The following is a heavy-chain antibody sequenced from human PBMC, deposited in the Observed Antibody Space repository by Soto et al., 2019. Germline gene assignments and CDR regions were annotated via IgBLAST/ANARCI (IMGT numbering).Heavy chain of an antibody. Sequence: PSETLSLTCTVSGGSISSSSYYWGWIRQPPGKGLEWIGSIYYSGSTYYNPSLKSRVTISVDTSKNQFSLKLSSVTAADTAVYYCAAHPHYYDSSGYYYELDYWGQGTLVTVSS. CDR1: GGSISSSSYY. V-gene: IGHV4-39*01. J-gene: IGHJ4*02. CDR3: AAHPHYYDSSGYYYELDY. CDR2: IYYSGST. D-gene: IGHD3-22*01.